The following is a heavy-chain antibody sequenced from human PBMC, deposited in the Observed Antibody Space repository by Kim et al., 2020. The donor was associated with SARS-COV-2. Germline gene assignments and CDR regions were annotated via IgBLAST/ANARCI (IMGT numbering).Heavy chain of an antibody. D-gene: IGHD3-22*01. CDR1: GGSISSYY. V-gene: IGHV4-59*13. Sequence: SETLSLTCTVSGGSISSYYWSWIRQPPGKGLEWIGYFYYSGSTNYNPSLKSRVTISVDTSKNQFSLKLSSVTAADTAVYYCARSTYYYDSSGYYGDFDYWGQGTLVTVSS. CDR3: ARSTYYYDSSGYYGDFDY. CDR2: FYYSGST. J-gene: IGHJ4*02.